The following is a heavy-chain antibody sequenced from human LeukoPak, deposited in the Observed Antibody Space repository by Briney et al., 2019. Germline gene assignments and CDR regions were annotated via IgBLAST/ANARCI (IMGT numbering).Heavy chain of an antibody. CDR2: IYYSGST. V-gene: IGHV4-31*03. Sequence: SETLSLTCTVSGGSISSGGYYWCWIRQHPGKGLEWIGYIYYSGSTYYNPSLKSRVTISVDTSKNQFSLKLSSVTAADTAVYYCAREAGTPTIAGFDPWGQGTLVTVSS. D-gene: IGHD6-13*01. J-gene: IGHJ5*02. CDR1: GGSISSGGYY. CDR3: AREAGTPTIAGFDP.